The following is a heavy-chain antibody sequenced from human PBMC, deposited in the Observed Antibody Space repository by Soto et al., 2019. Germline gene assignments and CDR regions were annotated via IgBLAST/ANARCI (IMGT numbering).Heavy chain of an antibody. V-gene: IGHV3-7*01. CDR3: AREKRANGYFDY. Sequence: EVKLVESGGGLVQPGGSLRLSCAASGFAFSSYYMSWVRQAPGKGLEWVANIEQDEREKYYLDSVKGRFTISRDDAKNSLFLQMNSLRVDDTAVYYCAREKRANGYFDYWGQGTLVTVSS. D-gene: IGHD4-17*01. J-gene: IGHJ4*02. CDR2: IEQDEREK. CDR1: GFAFSSYY.